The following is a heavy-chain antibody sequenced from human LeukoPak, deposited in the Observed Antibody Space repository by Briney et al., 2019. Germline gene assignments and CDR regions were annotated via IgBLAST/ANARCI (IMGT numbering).Heavy chain of an antibody. Sequence: PSGTLSLSCAVSGGSFSGYYWSWIRQPPGKGLEWIGEINHSGRINYKQSIKRRVNISVDTSKNQFSLKLSSVTAADTAVYYCGRVVDYYDSSGSRSGLFDYWGQGTLVTVSS. CDR3: GRVVDYYDSSGSRSGLFDY. CDR1: GGSFSGYY. J-gene: IGHJ4*02. D-gene: IGHD3-22*01. CDR2: INHSGRI. V-gene: IGHV4-34*01.